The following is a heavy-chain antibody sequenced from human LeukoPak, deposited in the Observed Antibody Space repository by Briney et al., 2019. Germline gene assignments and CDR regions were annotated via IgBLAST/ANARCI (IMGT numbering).Heavy chain of an antibody. CDR1: GGSISSYY. CDR3: AGGIAARIFDY. V-gene: IGHV4-59*01. J-gene: IGHJ4*02. Sequence: SETLSLTCTVSGGSISSYYWSWIRQPPGKGLEWIGYIYYSGTTNYNPSLKSRVTISIDTSKNQFPLKLSSVTAADTAVYYCAGGIAARIFDYWGQGTLVTVSS. D-gene: IGHD6-6*01. CDR2: IYYSGTT.